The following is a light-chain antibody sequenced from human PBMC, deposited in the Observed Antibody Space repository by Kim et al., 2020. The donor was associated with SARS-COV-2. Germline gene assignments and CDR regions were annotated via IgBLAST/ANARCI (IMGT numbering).Light chain of an antibody. V-gene: IGKV3-20*01. Sequence: EIVLTQSPGTLSLSPGERATLSCRASQSVSGYLAWYQQKPGQAPRLLIYGASSRATGIPDRFSGSGSGTDFTLTINRLEPEDFAVYYCQHYGNSLYTFGQGTKLEI. CDR1: QSVSGY. CDR3: QHYGNSLYT. J-gene: IGKJ2*01. CDR2: GAS.